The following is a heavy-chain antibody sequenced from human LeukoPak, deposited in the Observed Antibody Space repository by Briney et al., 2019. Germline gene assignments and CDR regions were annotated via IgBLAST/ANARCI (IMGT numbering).Heavy chain of an antibody. CDR1: GFTFSSYW. CDR3: AREGYYYYYGMDV. J-gene: IGHJ6*02. V-gene: IGHV3-7*03. Sequence: GGSLRLSCAASGFTFSSYWMSWVRQAPGKGLEWVANIKQDGSEKYYVDSVKGRFTISRDSAKNSLYLQMNSLRAEDTAVYYCAREGYYYYYGMDVWGQGTTVTVSS. CDR2: IKQDGSEK.